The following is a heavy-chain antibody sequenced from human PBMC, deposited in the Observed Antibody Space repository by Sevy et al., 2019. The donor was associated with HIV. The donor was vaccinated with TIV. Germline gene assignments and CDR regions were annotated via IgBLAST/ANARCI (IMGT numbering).Heavy chain of an antibody. CDR1: GYSFTSYW. J-gene: IGHJ3*02. Sequence: GESLKISCKGSGYSFTSYWIGWVRQMPGKGLEWMRIIYPGDSDTRYSPSFQGQVTISADKSISTAYLQWSSLKASDTAMYYCARQFDTAAGIGDAFDIWGQGTMVTVSS. CDR3: ARQFDTAAGIGDAFDI. D-gene: IGHD6-13*01. V-gene: IGHV5-51*01. CDR2: IYPGDSDT.